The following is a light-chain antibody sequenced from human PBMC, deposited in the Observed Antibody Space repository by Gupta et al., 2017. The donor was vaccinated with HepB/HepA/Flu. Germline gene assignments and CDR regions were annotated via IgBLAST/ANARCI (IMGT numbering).Light chain of an antibody. CDR3: QQDDSYPLT. Sequence: AIVMTQSTSSFSASTGDRVTITCRASQGISSYLAWYQQKPGKAPKLLIYAASTLQSGVPSRFSGSGSVTDFTLTISCLQSEDFATYYCQQDDSYPLTSGGGTKVEL. V-gene: IGKV1-8*01. J-gene: IGKJ4*01. CDR1: QGISSY. CDR2: AAS.